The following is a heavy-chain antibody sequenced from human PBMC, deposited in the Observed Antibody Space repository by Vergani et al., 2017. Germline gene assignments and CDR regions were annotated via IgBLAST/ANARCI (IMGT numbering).Heavy chain of an antibody. D-gene: IGHD3-22*01. Sequence: QVQLVESGGGVVQPGRSLRLSCAASGFTFSSYAMHWVRQAPGKGLEWVAVISYDGSNKYYADSVKGRFTISRDNSKNTLYLQMNSLRAEDTAVYYCARDRYYDSSGHDFDYWGQGTLVTVSS. V-gene: IGHV3-30-3*01. CDR1: GFTFSSYA. J-gene: IGHJ4*02. CDR2: ISYDGSNK. CDR3: ARDRYYDSSGHDFDY.